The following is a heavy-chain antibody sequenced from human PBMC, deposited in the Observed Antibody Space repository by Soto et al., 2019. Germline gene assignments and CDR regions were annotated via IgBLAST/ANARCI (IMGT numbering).Heavy chain of an antibody. J-gene: IGHJ3*02. D-gene: IGHD3-22*01. V-gene: IGHV1-69*06. Sequence: SVKVSCKASGGTFSSYAISWVRQAPGQGLEWMGGIIPIFGTANYAQKFQGRVTITADKSTSTAYMELSSLRSEDTAVYYCARDLRADYDSSGYYRPPDAFDIWGQETMVTVSS. CDR1: GGTFSSYA. CDR2: IIPIFGTA. CDR3: ARDLRADYDSSGYYRPPDAFDI.